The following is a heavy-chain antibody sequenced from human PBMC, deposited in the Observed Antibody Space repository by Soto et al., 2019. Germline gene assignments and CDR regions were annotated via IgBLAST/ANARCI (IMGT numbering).Heavy chain of an antibody. CDR3: ARPYCSTTSCPDD. D-gene: IGHD2-2*01. Sequence: QVQLVESGGGLVKPGGSLRLSCAASGFTFSDYYMSWIRQAPGKGLEWVSYISTSGSTIYYADSVRGRFTISRDNAKNSLYRQMDSLRAEDTAVYYCARPYCSTTSCPDDWGQGTLVTVSS. CDR1: GFTFSDYY. CDR2: ISTSGSTI. J-gene: IGHJ4*02. V-gene: IGHV3-11*01.